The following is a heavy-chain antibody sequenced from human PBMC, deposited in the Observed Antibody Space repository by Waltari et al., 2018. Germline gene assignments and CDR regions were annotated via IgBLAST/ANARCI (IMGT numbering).Heavy chain of an antibody. CDR1: GGSISSSSYY. CDR2: IYYSGST. V-gene: IGHV4-39*07. J-gene: IGHJ4*02. Sequence: QLQLQESGPGLVKPSETLSLTCTVSGGSISSSSYYWGWIRQPPGKGLEWIGSIYYSGSTYYNPSLKSRVTISVDTSKNQFSLKLSSVTAADTAVYYCARSGGGGYGLVDYWGQGTLVTVSS. CDR3: ARSGGGGYGLVDY. D-gene: IGHD5-12*01.